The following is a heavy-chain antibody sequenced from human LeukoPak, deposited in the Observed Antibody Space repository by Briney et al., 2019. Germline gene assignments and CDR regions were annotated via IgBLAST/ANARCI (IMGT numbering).Heavy chain of an antibody. Sequence: SETLSLTCTVSGYSISSGYYWGWIRPPPGKGLEWIGTIYHSGSTYYNPSLKSRVTISVDTSKNQFSLKLSSVTAADTAVYYCARDYWGYYDSSGSNWFDPWGQGTLVTVSS. D-gene: IGHD3-22*01. CDR1: GYSISSGYY. V-gene: IGHV4-38-2*02. CDR3: ARDYWGYYDSSGSNWFDP. J-gene: IGHJ5*02. CDR2: IYHSGST.